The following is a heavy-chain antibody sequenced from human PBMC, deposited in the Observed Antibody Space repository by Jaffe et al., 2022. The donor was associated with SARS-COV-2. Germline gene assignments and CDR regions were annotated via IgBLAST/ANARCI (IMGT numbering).Heavy chain of an antibody. CDR2: ISYDGSNK. V-gene: IGHV3-30*18. CDR3: AKEIVGYYDFWSGYSLGGMDV. D-gene: IGHD3-3*01. Sequence: QVQLVESGGGVVQPGRSLRLSCAASGFTFSSYGMHWVRQAPGKGLEWVAVISYDGSNKYYADSVKGRFTISRDNSKNTLYLQMNSLRAEDTAVYYCAKEIVGYYDFWSGYSLGGMDVWGQGTTVTVSS. CDR1: GFTFSSYG. J-gene: IGHJ6*02.